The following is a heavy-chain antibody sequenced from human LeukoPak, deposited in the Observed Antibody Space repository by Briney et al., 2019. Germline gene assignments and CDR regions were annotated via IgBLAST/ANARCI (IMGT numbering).Heavy chain of an antibody. CDR2: IRYDGSNK. V-gene: IGHV3-33*01. Sequence: GGSLRLSCAASGFTFSSYGMHWVRQAPGKGLEWVAVIRYDGSNKYYADSVKGRFTISRDNSKNTLYLQVNSLRAEDTAVYYCARDLSDRFYYYGSGSYYPDYWGQGTLVTVSS. CDR1: GFTFSSYG. CDR3: ARDLSDRFYYYGSGSYYPDY. D-gene: IGHD3-10*01. J-gene: IGHJ4*02.